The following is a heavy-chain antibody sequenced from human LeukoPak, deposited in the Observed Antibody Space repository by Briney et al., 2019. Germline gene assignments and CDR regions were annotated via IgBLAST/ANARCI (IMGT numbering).Heavy chain of an antibody. V-gene: IGHV4-34*01. D-gene: IGHD5-12*01. CDR2: INHGGST. Sequence: TSETLSLTCAVYGGSFSGYYWSWIRQPPGKGLEWIGEINHGGSTNYNPSLKSRVTISVDTSKNQFSLKLSSVTAADTAVYYCAGGYSGYGYRLRKPPGYWGQGTLVTVSS. CDR3: AGGYSGYGYRLRKPPGY. CDR1: GGSFSGYY. J-gene: IGHJ4*02.